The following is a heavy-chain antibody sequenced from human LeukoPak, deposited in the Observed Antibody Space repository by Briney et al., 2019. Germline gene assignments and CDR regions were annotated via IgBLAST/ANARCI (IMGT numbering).Heavy chain of an antibody. CDR3: ARERGYCNGGYRYRWFDP. D-gene: IGHD2-15*01. CDR2: IYHSGST. V-gene: IGHV4-4*02. J-gene: IGHJ5*02. Sequence: SGTLSLTCDVSGDSISSSNWWSWVRQPPGKGLEWIGEIYHSGSTNYNPSLKSRVIIPVDKSRNQFSLKLSSVTAADTAVYFCARERGYCNGGYRYRWFDPWGQGTLVTVSS. CDR1: GDSISSSNW.